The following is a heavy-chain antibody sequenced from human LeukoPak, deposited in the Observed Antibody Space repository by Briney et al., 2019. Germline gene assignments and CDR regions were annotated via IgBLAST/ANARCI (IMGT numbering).Heavy chain of an antibody. V-gene: IGHV3-72*01. CDR1: GFAITDQH. CDR3: VRVVTTSSGWYHFDN. D-gene: IGHD6-13*01. J-gene: IGHJ4*02. CDR2: SQTTKPNSCNT. Sequence: GGSLRLSFAACGFAITDQHMDWVRQAPGKGMGWVGRSQTTKPNSCNTEYAASVKRRFTISRDDSKNSLYLQLNSLRTEDTAVYYCVRVVTTSSGWYHFDNWGQGTLVTVPS.